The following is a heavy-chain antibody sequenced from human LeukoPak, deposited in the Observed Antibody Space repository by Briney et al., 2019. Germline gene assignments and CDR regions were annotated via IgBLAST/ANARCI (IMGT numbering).Heavy chain of an antibody. D-gene: IGHD5-18*01. CDR2: IKQDGSEK. J-gene: IGHJ4*02. CDR3: ARDSTGYGYEEWN. CDR1: GFTFSSYW. V-gene: IGHV3-7*01. Sequence: GGSLRLSCAASGFTFSSYWMSWVRQAPGKGLEWVANIKQDGSEKYYVDSVKGRFTISRDNAKNSLYLQMNSLRAEDTAVYYCARDSTGYGYEEWNWGQGTLVTVSS.